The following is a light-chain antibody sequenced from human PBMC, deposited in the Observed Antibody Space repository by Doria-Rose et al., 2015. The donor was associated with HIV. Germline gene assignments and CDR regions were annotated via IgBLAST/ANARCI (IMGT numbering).Light chain of an antibody. J-gene: IGKJ1*01. Sequence: EIVLTQPPGTLSLSPGERATLSCRASQSFSSTYLAWYQQKPGQAPSLLIYDGSTRATGILDRFSASGPGTDFTLTINRLEPEDFALYYCHQYGTSWTFGQGTKVEI. CDR1: QSFSSTY. CDR3: HQYGTSWT. V-gene: IGKV3-20*01. CDR2: DGS.